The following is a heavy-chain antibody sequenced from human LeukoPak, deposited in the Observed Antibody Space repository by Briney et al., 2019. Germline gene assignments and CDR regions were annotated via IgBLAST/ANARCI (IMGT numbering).Heavy chain of an antibody. CDR3: AREHDGGEWGRAFDI. CDR1: GFTFEGCA. D-gene: IGHD2-21*01. CDR2: INWDSGYI. V-gene: IGHV3-9*01. J-gene: IGHJ3*02. Sequence: GGSLRLSCAASGFTFEGCAMHWVRQAPGKGPEWVSSINWDSGYIEYADSVRGRFTISRANAKNSLNLQLNGLRAEDTGLYYCAREHDGGEWGRAFDIWGQGTMVTVSS.